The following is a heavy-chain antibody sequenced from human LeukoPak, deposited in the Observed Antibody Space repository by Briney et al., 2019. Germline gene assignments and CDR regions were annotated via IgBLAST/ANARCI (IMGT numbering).Heavy chain of an antibody. CDR2: ISSGNDYI. J-gene: IGHJ4*02. D-gene: IGHD2-2*01. Sequence: GGSLRLSCAASGFTSSSYTMIWVRQAPGKGLEWVSSISSGNDYIYYADSLKGRFTISRDNPTNSLYLQMNSLTVEDTALYFCARMPAAIDYWGQGTLVTVSS. V-gene: IGHV3-21*01. CDR3: ARMPAAIDY. CDR1: GFTSSSYT.